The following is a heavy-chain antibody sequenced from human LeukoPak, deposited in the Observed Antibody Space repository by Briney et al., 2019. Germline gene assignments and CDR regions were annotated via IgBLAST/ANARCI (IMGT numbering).Heavy chain of an antibody. CDR1: GFTFNNYA. V-gene: IGHV3-23*01. J-gene: IGHJ4*02. CDR2: VSGSGDST. Sequence: PGGSLRLSCAASGFTFNNYAMNWVRQAPGKGLEWVSAVSGSGDSTYYANSVRGRFTISRDSSKNTLYLQMNSLRAEDTAVYYCARNDYGDLFDYWGQGTLVTVSS. CDR3: ARNDYGDLFDY. D-gene: IGHD4-17*01.